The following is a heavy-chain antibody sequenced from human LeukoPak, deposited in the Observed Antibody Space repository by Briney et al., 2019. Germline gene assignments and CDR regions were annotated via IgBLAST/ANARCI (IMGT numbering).Heavy chain of an antibody. Sequence: SVKVSCKASGYTFTGYYMHWVRQAPGQGLEWMGRIIPILGIANYAQKFQGRVTITADKSTSTAYMELSSLTTDDTGVYNCAKDQVPMDVWGKGTTVTVSS. J-gene: IGHJ6*03. V-gene: IGHV1-69*04. CDR2: IIPILGIA. CDR3: AKDQVPMDV. CDR1: GYTFTGYY.